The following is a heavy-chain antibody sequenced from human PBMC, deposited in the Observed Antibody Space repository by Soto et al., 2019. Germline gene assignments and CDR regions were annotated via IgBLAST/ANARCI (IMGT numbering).Heavy chain of an antibody. CDR3: ARAAYNWNYVNYYYYYMDV. J-gene: IGHJ6*03. Sequence: SQTLSLTCAISGDSVSSNSAAWNWIRQSPSRGLEWLGRTYYRSKWYNDYAVSVKSRITINPDTSKNQFSLQLNSVTPEDTAVYYCARAAYNWNYVNYYYYYMDVWGKGTTVTVSS. D-gene: IGHD1-7*01. CDR1: GDSVSSNSAA. CDR2: TYYRSKWYN. V-gene: IGHV6-1*01.